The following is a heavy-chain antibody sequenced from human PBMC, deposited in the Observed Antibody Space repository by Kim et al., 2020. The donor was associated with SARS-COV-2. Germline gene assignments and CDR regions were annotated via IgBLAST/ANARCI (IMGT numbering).Heavy chain of an antibody. J-gene: IGHJ4*02. D-gene: IGHD5-18*01. Sequence: PSFQGHVTISADKSISTAYLQWSSLKASDTAMYYCARLETHVDTAMVFDYWGQGTLVTVSS. CDR3: ARLETHVDTAMVFDY. V-gene: IGHV5-10-1*01.